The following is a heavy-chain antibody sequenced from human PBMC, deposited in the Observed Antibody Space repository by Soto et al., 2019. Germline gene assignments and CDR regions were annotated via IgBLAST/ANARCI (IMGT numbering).Heavy chain of an antibody. V-gene: IGHV4-31*03. Sequence: QVQLQESGPGLVKPSQTLSLTCTVSGGSISSGGYYWSWIRQHPGKGLEWIGYIYYSGRTYYNPSILSRVTISVDTSKNQFSLKLSSVTAADRAVYYCARAGSEYSSSSGYYYGMDVWGQGTTVTVS. CDR2: IYYSGRT. J-gene: IGHJ6*02. CDR3: ARAGSEYSSSSGYYYGMDV. CDR1: GGSISSGGYY. D-gene: IGHD6-6*01.